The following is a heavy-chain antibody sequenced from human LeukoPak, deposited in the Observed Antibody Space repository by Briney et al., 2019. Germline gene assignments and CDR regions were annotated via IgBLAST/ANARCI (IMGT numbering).Heavy chain of an antibody. J-gene: IGHJ4*02. D-gene: IGHD1-1*01. Sequence: PSETLSLTCAVSGRSISSSNWWSWVRQPPGKGLEWIGEIYHSGSTNYNPSLKSRVTISVDKSKNQFSLKLSSVTAADTAVYYCARASHWNQLHYFDYWGQGTLVTVSS. CDR2: IYHSGST. V-gene: IGHV4-4*02. CDR3: ARASHWNQLHYFDY. CDR1: GRSISSSNW.